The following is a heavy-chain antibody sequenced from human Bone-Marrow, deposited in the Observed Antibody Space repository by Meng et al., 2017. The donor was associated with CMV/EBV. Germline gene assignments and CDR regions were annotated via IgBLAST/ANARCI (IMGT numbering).Heavy chain of an antibody. V-gene: IGHV1-2*02. CDR1: GYTFTGYY. CDR2: INPNSGGT. J-gene: IGHJ5*02. CDR3: ARGPRTRPPGNWFDP. Sequence: ASVKVSCKASGYTFTGYYMHWVRQAPGQGLEWMGWINPNSGGTNYAQKFQGRVTMTRDTSISTADMALSRLRSADTAVYYCARGPRTRPPGNWFDPWGQGTLVTVSS.